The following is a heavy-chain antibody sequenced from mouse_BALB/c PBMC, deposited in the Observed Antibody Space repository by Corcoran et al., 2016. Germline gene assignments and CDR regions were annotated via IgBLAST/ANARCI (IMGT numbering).Heavy chain of an antibody. CDR2: IYPGDGST. Sequence: QVQLQQSGAELVKPGASVKLSCKASGYTFTSYDINWVKQRPGQGLEWIGWIYPGDGSTKYNEKFKGKATLTADKSSSTAYMQLSSLTSENSAVYFCARSARAAMDYWGQGTSVTVSS. V-gene: IGHV1S56*01. CDR3: ARSARAAMDY. D-gene: IGHD3-1*01. CDR1: GYTFTSYD. J-gene: IGHJ4*01.